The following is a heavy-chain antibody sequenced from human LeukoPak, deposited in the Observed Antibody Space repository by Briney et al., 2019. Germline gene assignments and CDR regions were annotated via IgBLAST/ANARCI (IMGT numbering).Heavy chain of an antibody. Sequence: ASVKVSCKASGYTFTCYYMHWVRQAPGQGREWMGWINPNSGGTNYAQKFQGRVTMTRDTSISTAYMELSRLRSDDTAVYYCARFGSIAVGDFDYWGQGTLVTVSS. CDR1: GYTFTCYY. CDR2: INPNSGGT. CDR3: ARFGSIAVGDFDY. J-gene: IGHJ4*02. V-gene: IGHV1-2*02. D-gene: IGHD6-19*01.